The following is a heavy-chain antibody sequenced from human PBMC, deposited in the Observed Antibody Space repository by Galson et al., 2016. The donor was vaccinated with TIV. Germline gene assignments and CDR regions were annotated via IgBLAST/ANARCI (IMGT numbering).Heavy chain of an antibody. V-gene: IGHV1-69*13. Sequence: SVKVSCKASGGTFYNYAFTWVRQAPGQGLEWMGGIVPLLGSTNYAQRLQGRVTLTADESTSTVYMELTSLRSDDTAVYYCARDRNSAMDTYYYYSGMDVWGQGTTVTVSS. J-gene: IGHJ6*02. D-gene: IGHD5-18*01. CDR3: ARDRNSAMDTYYYYSGMDV. CDR1: GGTFYNYA. CDR2: IVPLLGST.